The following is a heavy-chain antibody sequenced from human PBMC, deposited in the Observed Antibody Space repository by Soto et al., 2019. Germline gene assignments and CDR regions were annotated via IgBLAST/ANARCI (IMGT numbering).Heavy chain of an antibody. CDR2: ISGSGGST. V-gene: IGHV3-23*01. CDR1: GFTFSSYA. Sequence: GGSLRLSCAASGFTFSSYAMSWVRQAPGKGLELVSAISGSGGSTYYADSVKGRFTISRDNSKNTLYLQMNSLRAEDTAVYYCAREHGRWHSFDYWGQGTLVTVSS. D-gene: IGHD1-26*01. CDR3: AREHGRWHSFDY. J-gene: IGHJ4*02.